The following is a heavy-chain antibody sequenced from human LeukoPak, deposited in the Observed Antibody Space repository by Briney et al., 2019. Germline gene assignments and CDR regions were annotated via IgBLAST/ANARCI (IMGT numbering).Heavy chain of an antibody. D-gene: IGHD3-10*01. CDR2: INPNSGGT. CDR1: GYTFTGYY. V-gene: IGHV1-2*02. Sequence: ASVKVSCKASGYTFTGYYMHWVRQAPGQGLEWMGWINPNSGGTNYAQKLQGRVTMTTDTSTSTAYMELRSLRSDDTAVYYCARVVLWFGESVDYWGQGTLVTVSS. J-gene: IGHJ4*02. CDR3: ARVVLWFGESVDY.